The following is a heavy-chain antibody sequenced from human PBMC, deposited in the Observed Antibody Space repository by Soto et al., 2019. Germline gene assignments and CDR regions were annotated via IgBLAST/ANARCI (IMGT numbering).Heavy chain of an antibody. CDR2: ISVDGRGT. Sequence: GGSLRLSCAASGFTLSDYWMHWVRQVPGKGLLWVSRISVDGRGTTYADSVKGRFTISRDNAKNTLYLQMDSLRAEDTAVYYCERAPEKRPFDYWAHGTLVTFPS. J-gene: IGHJ4*01. CDR3: ERAPEKRPFDY. CDR1: GFTLSDYW. V-gene: IGHV3-74*03.